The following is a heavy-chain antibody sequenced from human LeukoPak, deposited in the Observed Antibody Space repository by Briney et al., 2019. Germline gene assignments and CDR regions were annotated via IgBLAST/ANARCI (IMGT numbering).Heavy chain of an antibody. CDR2: ISSSGSTI. V-gene: IGHV3-48*03. Sequence: GGSLRLSCAASGFTFSSYEMNWVRQAPGKGLEWVSYISSSGSTIYYADSVKGRFTISRDSVDDTVSLHMNSLRTGDTAIYYCARALVGYYYYMDVWGKGTTVTVSS. CDR3: ARALVGYYYYMDV. J-gene: IGHJ6*03. CDR1: GFTFSSYE.